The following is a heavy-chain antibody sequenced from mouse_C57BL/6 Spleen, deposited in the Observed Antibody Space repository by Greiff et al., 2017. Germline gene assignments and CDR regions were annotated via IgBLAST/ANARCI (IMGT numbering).Heavy chain of an antibody. CDR2: IYPGDGDT. J-gene: IGHJ2*01. CDR3: ARPFYYGNHFDY. CDR1: GYAFSSSW. V-gene: IGHV1-82*01. Sequence: QVQLKESGPELVKPGASVKISCKASGYAFSSSWMNWVKQRPGKGLEWVGRIYPGDGDTNYNGKFKGKATLTADKASSTAYMQLSSLTSEDSAVYFCARPFYYGNHFDYWGQGTTLTVSS. D-gene: IGHD2-1*01.